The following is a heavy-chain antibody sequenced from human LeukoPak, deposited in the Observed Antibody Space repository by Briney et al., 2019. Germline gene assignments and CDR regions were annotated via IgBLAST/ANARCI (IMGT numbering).Heavy chain of an antibody. Sequence: GGSLRLSCAASGFTFSSYGMHWVRQAPGKGLEWVAVIWYDGSNKYYADSVKGRFTISRDNSKNTLYLQMNSLRAEDTAVYYCARDLVDTAIGTLDFWGQGTLVTVSS. CDR2: IWYDGSNK. V-gene: IGHV3-33*01. J-gene: IGHJ4*02. D-gene: IGHD5-18*01. CDR3: ARDLVDTAIGTLDF. CDR1: GFTFSSYG.